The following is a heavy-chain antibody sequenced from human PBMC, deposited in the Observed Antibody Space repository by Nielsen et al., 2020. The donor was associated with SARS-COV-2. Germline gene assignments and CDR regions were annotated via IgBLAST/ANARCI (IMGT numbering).Heavy chain of an antibody. J-gene: IGHJ4*02. V-gene: IGHV1-46*01. D-gene: IGHD4-17*01. CDR1: GYTFTGYY. CDR2: INPSGGST. CDR3: ARDYGDYAPFDY. Sequence: ASVKVSCKASGYTFTGYYMHWVRQAPGQGLEWMGIINPSGGSTSYAQKFQGRVTMTRDTSTSTVYMELSSLRSEDTAVYYCARDYGDYAPFDYWGQGTLVTVSS.